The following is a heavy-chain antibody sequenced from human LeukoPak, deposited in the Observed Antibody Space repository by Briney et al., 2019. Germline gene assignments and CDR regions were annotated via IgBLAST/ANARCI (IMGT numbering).Heavy chain of an antibody. J-gene: IGHJ6*03. V-gene: IGHV1-8*01. D-gene: IGHD6-13*01. CDR2: MNPNSGNT. CDR1: GYTFTSYD. Sequence: ASVKVSCKASGYTFTSYDINWVRQATGQGLEWMGWMNPNSGNTGYAQKFQGRVTMTRNTSISTAYMELSSLRSEDTAVYYCARGVGAAAGYYYYYMDVWGKGTTVTVSS. CDR3: ARGVGAAAGYYYYYMDV.